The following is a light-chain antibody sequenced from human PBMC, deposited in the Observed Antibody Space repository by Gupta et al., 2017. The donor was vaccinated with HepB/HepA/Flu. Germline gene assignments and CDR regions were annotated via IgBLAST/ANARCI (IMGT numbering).Light chain of an antibody. J-gene: IGKJ4*01. Sequence: DIQMTQSPSSLSASVGDRVTITCRASQSITIYLNWYQQKPGKAPKLLIYAASSLQSGVPSRFSGSGFGTDFTLTINSLQAEDFATYYCQQSNSIPLTFGGGTKVEVE. CDR3: QQSNSIPLT. CDR2: AAS. V-gene: IGKV1-39*01. CDR1: QSITIY.